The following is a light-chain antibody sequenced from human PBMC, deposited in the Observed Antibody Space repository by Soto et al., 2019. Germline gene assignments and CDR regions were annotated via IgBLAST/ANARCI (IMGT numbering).Light chain of an antibody. CDR2: AAS. Sequence: EIRVTQSASSVSASVGDRVAITCRACQDIGSWFACYQQKPGKVPKLLICAASILQSVVPARFSGSGSGTDFTLTINNLQPEDFATYYCQQAKSFPVSFGQGTRLEIK. J-gene: IGKJ5*01. V-gene: IGKV1D-12*01. CDR1: QDIGSW. CDR3: QQAKSFPVS.